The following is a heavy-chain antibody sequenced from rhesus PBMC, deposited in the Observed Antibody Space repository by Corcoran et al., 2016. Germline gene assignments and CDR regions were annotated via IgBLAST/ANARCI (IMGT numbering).Heavy chain of an antibody. CDR1: GYTFTDYY. CDR2: INPYNGNT. CDR3: ARGVAAAGPVDY. Sequence: QVQLVQSGAEVKKPGSSVKVSCKASGYTFTDYYMHWVRQAPRQGLEWVGWINPYNGNTKNAQKFQGRVTMTRDTSTSTAYMELSSLRSEDTAVYYCARGVAAAGPVDYWGQGVLVTVSS. V-gene: IGHV1S2*01. J-gene: IGHJ4*01. D-gene: IGHD6S26*01.